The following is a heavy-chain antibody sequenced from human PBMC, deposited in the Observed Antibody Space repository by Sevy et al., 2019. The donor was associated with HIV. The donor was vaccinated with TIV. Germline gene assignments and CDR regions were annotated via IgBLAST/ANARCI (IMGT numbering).Heavy chain of an antibody. Sequence: GGSLRLSCAASGFSFSVYWMSWVRQAPGKGLEWVATLKQDGSEKYYVDSVKGRFTISRDNAKNSLYLQMNSLRAEDTVVYYCVGEGVGGYSYSLDCWGQGTLVTVSS. V-gene: IGHV3-7*01. D-gene: IGHD5-18*01. CDR1: GFSFSVYW. J-gene: IGHJ4*02. CDR3: VGEGVGGYSYSLDC. CDR2: LKQDGSEK.